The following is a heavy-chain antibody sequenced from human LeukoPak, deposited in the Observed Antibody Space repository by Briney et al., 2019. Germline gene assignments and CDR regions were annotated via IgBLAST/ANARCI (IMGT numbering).Heavy chain of an antibody. Sequence: ASVKVSCKVSGYTLTELSMHWVRQAPGEGLEWMGGFDPEDGETIYAQKFQGRVTMTEDTSTDTAYMELSSLRSEDTAVYYCATAPHTMVRGVTIFDYWGQGTLVTVSS. CDR3: ATAPHTMVRGVTIFDY. CDR1: GYTLTELS. J-gene: IGHJ4*02. CDR2: FDPEDGET. V-gene: IGHV1-24*01. D-gene: IGHD3-10*01.